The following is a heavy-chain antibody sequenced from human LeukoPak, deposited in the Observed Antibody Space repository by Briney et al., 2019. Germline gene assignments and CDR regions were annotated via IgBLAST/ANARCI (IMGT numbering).Heavy chain of an antibody. D-gene: IGHD7-27*01. Sequence: AGSLRLSCAASGFTFTHYWMSWVRQAPGKGLELVATIKIDGSEKYYADSVRGRFTISRDNARNSQYLQMNSLRGEDTAVYYCAREGTLRAHWDPFDYWGQGTLVTVSS. CDR3: AREGTLRAHWDPFDY. J-gene: IGHJ4*02. CDR1: GFTFTHYW. V-gene: IGHV3-7*01. CDR2: IKIDGSEK.